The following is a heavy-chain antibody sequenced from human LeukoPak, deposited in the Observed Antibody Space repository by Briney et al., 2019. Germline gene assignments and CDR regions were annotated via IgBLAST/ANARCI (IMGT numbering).Heavy chain of an antibody. CDR2: ISASGSST. Sequence: PGGSLRLSCAASGFAFSTYAVSWVRQAPGKGLEWVSAISASGSSTFYADSVKGRFTISRDNSKNTLYLQMNSLRAEDTGVYYCAKTSGSGNYYYYYYGMDVWGQGTTVTVSS. D-gene: IGHD3-10*01. CDR3: AKTSGSGNYYYYYYGMDV. J-gene: IGHJ6*02. CDR1: GFAFSTYA. V-gene: IGHV3-23*01.